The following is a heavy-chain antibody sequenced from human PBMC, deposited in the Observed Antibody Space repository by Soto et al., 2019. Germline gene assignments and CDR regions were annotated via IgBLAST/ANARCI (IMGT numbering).Heavy chain of an antibody. CDR1: GYMFTGFY. V-gene: IGHV1-2*02. D-gene: IGHD6-19*01. J-gene: IGHJ4*02. CDR2: INPNKGVT. Sequence: QVQLVQSGAEVKRPGASVKVSCKASGYMFTGFYLHWVRQAPGQGLEWMGWINPNKGVTTYAKNFQGRVTMTRDSYISTAYMELSSLRSDDPAVYFCAAAAIPVAGRHPDFWGQGTVVTVS. CDR3: AAAAIPVAGRHPDF.